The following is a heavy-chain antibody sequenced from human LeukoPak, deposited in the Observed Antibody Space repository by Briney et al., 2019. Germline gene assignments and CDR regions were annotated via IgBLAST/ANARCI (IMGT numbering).Heavy chain of an antibody. Sequence: GGSLRLSCAASAFTFSNAWMNWVRQAPGKGLEWVGRIKSKTDGGTTDYAAPVKGRFTISRDDPKNTLYLQMNSLKTEDTAVYYCTTEERVSSGYCSGGSCYIDYWGQGTLVTVSS. CDR1: AFTFSNAW. CDR3: TTEERVSSGYCSGGSCYIDY. V-gene: IGHV3-15*01. D-gene: IGHD2-15*01. J-gene: IGHJ4*02. CDR2: IKSKTDGGTT.